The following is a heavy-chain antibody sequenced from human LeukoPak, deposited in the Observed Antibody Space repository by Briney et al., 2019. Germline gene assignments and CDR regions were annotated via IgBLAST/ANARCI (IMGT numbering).Heavy chain of an antibody. CDR2: IYYSGST. CDR3: ARDRSDEGDSSGYYYAVNAFDI. V-gene: IGHV4-39*07. J-gene: IGHJ3*02. Sequence: SETLSLTCTVSGGSISSSSYYWGWIRQPPGKGLEWIGSIYYSGSTYYNPSLKSRVTISVDTSKNQFSLKLSSVTAADTAVYYCARDRSDEGDSSGYYYAVNAFDIWGQGTMVTVSS. CDR1: GGSISSSSYY. D-gene: IGHD3-22*01.